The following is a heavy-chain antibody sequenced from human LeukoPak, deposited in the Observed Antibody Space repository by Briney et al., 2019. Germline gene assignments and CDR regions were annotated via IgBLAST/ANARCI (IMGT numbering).Heavy chain of an antibody. V-gene: IGHV4-59*01. J-gene: IGHJ4*02. D-gene: IGHD6-13*01. CDR1: GGSISSYY. Sequence: NTSETLSLTCTVSGGSISSYYWSWIRQPPGKGLEWIGYIYYSGSTNYNPSLKSRVTISVDTSKNQFSLKLNSVTTADTAVYYCARDEGSSSWSQIANWGQGTLVTVSS. CDR3: ARDEGSSSWSQIAN. CDR2: IYYSGST.